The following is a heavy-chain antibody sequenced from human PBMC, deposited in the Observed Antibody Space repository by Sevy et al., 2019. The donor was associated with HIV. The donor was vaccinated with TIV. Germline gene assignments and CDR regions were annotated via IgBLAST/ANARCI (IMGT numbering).Heavy chain of an antibody. CDR2: IYYNGHI. CDR1: GGSITSLY. D-gene: IGHD6-25*01. J-gene: IGHJ5*02. CDR3: AGEKACGRGYT. Sequence: SETLSLTCTVSGGSITSLYWNWIRQPPGKGLEWIANIYYNGHINYNPSLKSRVTLSLDTSKNQFSLRLSAVTAAVTAMYYWAGEKACGRGYTWGQGPLVTVSS. V-gene: IGHV4-59*08.